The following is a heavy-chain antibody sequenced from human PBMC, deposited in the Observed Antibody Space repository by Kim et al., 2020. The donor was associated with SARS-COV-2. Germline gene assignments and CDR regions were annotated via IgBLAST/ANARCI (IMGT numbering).Heavy chain of an antibody. V-gene: IGHV3-33*01. CDR2: IWYDGSNK. D-gene: IGHD4-17*01. Sequence: GGSLRLSCAASGFTFSSYGMHWVRQAPGKELEWVAVIWYDGSNKYYADSVKGRFTISRDNSKNTLYLQMNSLRAEDTAVYYCARDKLIHTVTTSMDVWGKGTTVTVSS. CDR1: GFTFSSYG. CDR3: ARDKLIHTVTTSMDV. J-gene: IGHJ6*03.